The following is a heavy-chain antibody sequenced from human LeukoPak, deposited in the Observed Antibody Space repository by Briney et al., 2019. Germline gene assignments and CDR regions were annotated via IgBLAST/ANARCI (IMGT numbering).Heavy chain of an antibody. CDR1: GFTFKSYW. J-gene: IGHJ4*02. Sequence: GGSLRLSCAASGFTFKSYWMHWVRQAPGKGLVWVSRINSDGSSASYADFVKGRFTISRDNAENTLYLQMNSLRAEDTAVYYCARGYGEQDYWDQGTLVTVSS. V-gene: IGHV3-74*01. D-gene: IGHD5-12*01. CDR3: ARGYGEQDY. CDR2: INSDGSSA.